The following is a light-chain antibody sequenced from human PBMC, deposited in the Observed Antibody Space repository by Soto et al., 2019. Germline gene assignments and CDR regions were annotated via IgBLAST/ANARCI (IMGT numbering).Light chain of an antibody. CDR2: AAS. CDR1: QGIRSY. Sequence: VIWMTQSPSLLSASTGDRVTISCRMSQGIRSYLAWYQQKPGKAPELLIYAASTLQSGVPSRFSGSGSGTDFTLTISCLQSEDFATYYCQQYYSFPLTFGGGTKVDIK. J-gene: IGKJ4*01. CDR3: QQYYSFPLT. V-gene: IGKV1D-8*01.